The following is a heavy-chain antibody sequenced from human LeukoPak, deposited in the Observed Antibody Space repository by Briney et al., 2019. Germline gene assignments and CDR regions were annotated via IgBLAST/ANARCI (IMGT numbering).Heavy chain of an antibody. CDR1: GFTFSSYA. Sequence: PGGSLRLSCAASGFTFSSYAMSWVRQAPGKGLEWVSAISGSGGSTYYADSVKGRFTISRDNSKNTLYLQMNSLRAEDTAVYYCAKTGSYYYDSSGYFGYWGQGTLVTVSS. V-gene: IGHV3-23*01. CDR2: ISGSGGST. CDR3: AKTGSYYYDSSGYFGY. J-gene: IGHJ4*02. D-gene: IGHD3-22*01.